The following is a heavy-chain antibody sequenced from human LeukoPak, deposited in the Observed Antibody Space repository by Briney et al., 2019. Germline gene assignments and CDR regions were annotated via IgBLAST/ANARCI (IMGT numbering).Heavy chain of an antibody. D-gene: IGHD2-2*01. V-gene: IGHV1-2*02. CDR1: GYTFTGYY. CDR2: INPTSGGT. CDR3: ARAGLGYCSSTSCPEDYYMDV. J-gene: IGHJ6*03. Sequence: GASVKVSCKASGYTFTGYYMHWVRQAPGQGLEWMGGINPTSGGTNYAQKFQGRVTMTRDTSISTAYMELSRLRSDDTAVYYCARAGLGYCSSTSCPEDYYMDVWGKGTTATVSS.